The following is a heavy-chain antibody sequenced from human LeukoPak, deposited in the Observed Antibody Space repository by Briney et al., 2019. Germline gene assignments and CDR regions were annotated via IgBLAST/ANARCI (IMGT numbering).Heavy chain of an antibody. CDR3: AKDRSQLRYFDWFDAFDI. Sequence: PGRSLRLSCAASGFTFSSYAMHWVRQAPGKGLEWVSAISGSGGSTYYADSVKGRFTISRDNSKNTLYLQMNSLRAEDTAVYYCAKDRSQLRYFDWFDAFDIWGQGTMVTVSS. CDR1: GFTFSSYA. CDR2: ISGSGGST. D-gene: IGHD3-9*01. J-gene: IGHJ3*02. V-gene: IGHV3-23*01.